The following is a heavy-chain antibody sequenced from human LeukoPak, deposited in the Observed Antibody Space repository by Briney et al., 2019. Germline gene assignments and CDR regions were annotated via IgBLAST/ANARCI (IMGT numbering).Heavy chain of an antibody. CDR3: ARGAGNSGSYRNFDY. J-gene: IGHJ4*02. CDR2: ISSSGSTI. V-gene: IGHV3-11*04. D-gene: IGHD1-26*01. CDR1: GFTFSDYY. Sequence: GGYLRRYCAASGFTFSDYYMSWIRQAPGKGLEWVSYISSSGSTIYYADSVKGRFTISRDNAKNSLYLQMNSLRAEDTAVYYCARGAGNSGSYRNFDYWGQGTLVTVSS.